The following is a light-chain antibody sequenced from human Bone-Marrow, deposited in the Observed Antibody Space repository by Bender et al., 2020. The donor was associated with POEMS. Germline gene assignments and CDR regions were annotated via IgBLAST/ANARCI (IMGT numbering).Light chain of an antibody. J-gene: IGLJ3*02. CDR1: SSDVGGYNY. CDR2: VVT. V-gene: IGLV2-11*01. CDR3: FSYAGPNAWV. Sequence: QSALTQPRSVSGSPGQSVTISCTGTSSDVGGYNYVSWYQHHPGKAPKLMIYVVTERPSGVPDRFSGSKSGNTASLTISGLQAEDEADYYCFSYAGPNAWVFGGGTKLTVL.